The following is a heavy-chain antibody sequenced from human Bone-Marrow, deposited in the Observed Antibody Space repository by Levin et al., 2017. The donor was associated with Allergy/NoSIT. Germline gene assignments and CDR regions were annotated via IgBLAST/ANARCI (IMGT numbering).Heavy chain of an antibody. D-gene: IGHD5-18*01. V-gene: IGHV4-38-2*02. Sequence: ASETLSLTCTVSGSSISSGYYWGWIRQPPGKGLEWIGNIYHSGSSYYDPSLKSRVAISVDASKNQFSLKLTSVTAADTAVYYCARLQRGYSSEIDYWGQGTLVTVSS. CDR1: GSSISSGYY. J-gene: IGHJ4*02. CDR3: ARLQRGYSSEIDY. CDR2: IYHSGSS.